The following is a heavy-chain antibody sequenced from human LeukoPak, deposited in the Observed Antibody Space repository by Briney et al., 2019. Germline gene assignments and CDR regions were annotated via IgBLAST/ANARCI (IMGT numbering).Heavy chain of an antibody. D-gene: IGHD3-22*01. J-gene: IGHJ4*02. V-gene: IGHV3-23*01. CDR1: GFTSSSYA. CDR2: ISGSGGST. CDR3: AKEPQRIGYSPTID. Sequence: GGSLRLSCAASGFTSSSYAMSWVRQAPGKGLEWVSAISGSGGSTYYADSVKGRFTISRDNSKNTLYLQMNSLRAEDTAVYYCAKEPQRIGYSPTIDWGQGTLVTVSS.